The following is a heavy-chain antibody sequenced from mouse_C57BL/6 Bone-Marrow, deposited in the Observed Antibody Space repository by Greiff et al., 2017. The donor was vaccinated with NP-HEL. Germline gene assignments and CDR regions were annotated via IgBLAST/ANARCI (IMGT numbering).Heavy chain of an antibody. Sequence: EVQRVESGGGLVKPGGSLKLSCAASGFTFSSYAMSWVRQTPEKRLEWVATISDGGSYTYYPDNVKGRFTISRDNAKNNLYLQMSHLKSEDTAMYYCAREGITTVVATDYWGQGTTLTVSS. V-gene: IGHV5-4*01. CDR1: GFTFSSYA. J-gene: IGHJ2*01. CDR2: ISDGGSYT. CDR3: AREGITTVVATDY. D-gene: IGHD1-1*01.